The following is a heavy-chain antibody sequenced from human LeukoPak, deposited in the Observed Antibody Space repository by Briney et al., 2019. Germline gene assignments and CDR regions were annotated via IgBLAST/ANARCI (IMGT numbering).Heavy chain of an antibody. CDR1: GGSISNYY. V-gene: IGHV4-59*12. CDR3: ARGAGTTVTFYYYYYMDV. CDR2: IYHSGST. D-gene: IGHD4-17*01. J-gene: IGHJ6*03. Sequence: KPSETLSLTCTVSGGSISNYYWSWIRQPPGKGLEWIGYIYHSGSTNYNPSLKSRVTISVDTSKNQFSLKLSSVTAADTAVYYCARGAGTTVTFYYYYYMDVWGKGTTVTVSS.